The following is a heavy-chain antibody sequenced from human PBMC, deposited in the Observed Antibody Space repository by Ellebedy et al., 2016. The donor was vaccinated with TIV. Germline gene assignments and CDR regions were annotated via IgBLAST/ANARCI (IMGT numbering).Heavy chain of an antibody. CDR2: IVSNGDST. V-gene: IGHV3-64D*06. J-gene: IGHJ5*02. Sequence: GESLKISCSASGFTFSSYAMHWVRQAPGKGLEYISAIVSNGDSTYYANSVKGRFIISRDNSKNTLYLQMSSLRPEDTAVYYCARGALGSSSSVSGWFDPWGQGTLVTVSS. CDR1: GFTFSSYA. CDR3: ARGALGSSSSVSGWFDP. D-gene: IGHD6-6*01.